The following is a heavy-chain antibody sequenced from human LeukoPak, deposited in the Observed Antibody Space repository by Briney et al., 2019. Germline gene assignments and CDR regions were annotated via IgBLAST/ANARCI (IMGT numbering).Heavy chain of an antibody. CDR1: GGSISSSSYY. J-gene: IGHJ6*03. D-gene: IGHD3-22*01. CDR2: IYYSGST. CDR3: ARVQDYYDSSTISYYYYMDV. Sequence: SETLSLTCTVSGGSISSSSYYWGWIRQPPGKGLEWIGSIYYSGSTYYNPSLKSRVTISVDTSKNQSSLKLSSVTAADTPVYYCARVQDYYDSSTISYYYYMDVWGKGTTVTVSS. V-gene: IGHV4-39*07.